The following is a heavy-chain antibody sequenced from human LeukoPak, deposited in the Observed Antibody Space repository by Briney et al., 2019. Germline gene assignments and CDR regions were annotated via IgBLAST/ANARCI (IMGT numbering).Heavy chain of an antibody. V-gene: IGHV3-21*01. J-gene: IGHJ4*02. CDR1: GFTFSSYS. CDR2: ISSSSSYI. CDR3: ARDRGYDSSGYILDY. D-gene: IGHD3-22*01. Sequence: GGSLRLSCAASGFTFSSYSMNWVRQAPGKGLEWVSSISSSSSYIYYADSVKGRFIISRDNAKNSLYLQMDSLRAEDTAVYYCARDRGYDSSGYILDYWGQGTLVTVSS.